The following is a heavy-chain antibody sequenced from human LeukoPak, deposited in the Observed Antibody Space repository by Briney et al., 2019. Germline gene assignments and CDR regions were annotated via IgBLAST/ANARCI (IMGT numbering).Heavy chain of an antibody. Sequence: GGSLRLSCAASGFTFSSYSMNWVRQAPGKGLEWVSSISSSSSSYIYYADSVKGRFTISRDNAKNSLYPQMNSLRAEDTAVYYCAINYGSGSYSGEDYFDYWGQGTLVTVSS. V-gene: IGHV3-21*01. D-gene: IGHD3-10*01. CDR1: GFTFSSYS. CDR3: AINYGSGSYSGEDYFDY. J-gene: IGHJ4*02. CDR2: ISSSSSSYI.